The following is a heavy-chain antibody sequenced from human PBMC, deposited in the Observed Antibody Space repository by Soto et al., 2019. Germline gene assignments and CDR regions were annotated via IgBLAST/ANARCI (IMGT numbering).Heavy chain of an antibody. J-gene: IGHJ4*01. V-gene: IGHV3-23*01. CDR2: ISGSDGST. D-gene: IGHD6-13*01. Sequence: EVQLLESGGGLVQPGGSLRLSCAASGFTFSSYAMNWVRQAPGKGLEWVSVISGSDGSTYYADSVKGRFTISRDNSKNTLNLQINSLSAEDTAVYYCARRSSSWYFDYWGHGTLVTVSS. CDR1: GFTFSSYA. CDR3: ARRSSSWYFDY.